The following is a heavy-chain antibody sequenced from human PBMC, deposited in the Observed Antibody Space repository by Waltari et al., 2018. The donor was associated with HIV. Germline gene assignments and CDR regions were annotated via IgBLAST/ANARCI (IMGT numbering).Heavy chain of an antibody. J-gene: IGHJ4*02. Sequence: QVQLVQSGAEVKKPGSSVKVSCKASGGTFSSYAISWVRQAPGQGLEWMGGIIPIFGTANYAQKFQGRVTITADESTSTAYMELSSLRSEDTAVYYCARNPRFPGSDPADSIAARGLEWGQGTLVTVSS. CDR2: IIPIFGTA. CDR3: ARNPRFPGSDPADSIAARGLE. CDR1: GGTFSSYA. D-gene: IGHD6-25*01. V-gene: IGHV1-69*01.